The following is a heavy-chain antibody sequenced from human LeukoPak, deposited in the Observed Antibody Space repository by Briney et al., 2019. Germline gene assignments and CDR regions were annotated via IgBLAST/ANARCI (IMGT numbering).Heavy chain of an antibody. CDR1: GFTVSSNY. J-gene: IGHJ4*02. CDR3: ARAWSTLHYDY. V-gene: IGHV3-53*04. D-gene: IGHD3-3*01. CDR2: IYSGGST. Sequence: PGGSLRLSCAASGFTVSSNYMSWVRQAPGKGLGWVSVIYSGGSTYYADSVKGRFTISRHNSKNTLYLQMNSLRAEDTAVYYCARAWSTLHYDYWGQGTLVTVSS.